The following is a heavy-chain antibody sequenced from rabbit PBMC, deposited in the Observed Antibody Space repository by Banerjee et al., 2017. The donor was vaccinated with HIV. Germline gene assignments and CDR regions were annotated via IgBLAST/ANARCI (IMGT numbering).Heavy chain of an antibody. CDR3: ARDHGYDDYGDFNL. D-gene: IGHD2-1*01. Sequence: QSLEESGGDLVKPGASLTLTCTASGFSFSSSDWICWVRQAPGKGLEWIACVDAGNSGITHYASWAKGRLTISKTSSTTVTLQMTSLTAADTATYFCARDHGYDDYGDFNLWGQGTLVTVS. CDR1: GFSFSSSDW. J-gene: IGHJ4*01. V-gene: IGHV1S40*01. CDR2: VDAGNSGIT.